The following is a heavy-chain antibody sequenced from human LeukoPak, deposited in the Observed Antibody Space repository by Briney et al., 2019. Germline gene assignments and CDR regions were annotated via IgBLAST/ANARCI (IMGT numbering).Heavy chain of an antibody. J-gene: IGHJ4*02. Sequence: SQTLSLTCSVSGGSISSGPYFWSWIRQSPGQGLEWIGYIWPSGSTNYNPSLSGRVAISLDKSRNHFTLMVTAVTAADTAVYYCAREASGCSSTSCYSLSDYWGQGTLVTVSS. CDR2: IWPSGST. CDR1: GGSISSGPYF. V-gene: IGHV4-30-2*06. CDR3: AREASGCSSTSCYSLSDY. D-gene: IGHD2-2*01.